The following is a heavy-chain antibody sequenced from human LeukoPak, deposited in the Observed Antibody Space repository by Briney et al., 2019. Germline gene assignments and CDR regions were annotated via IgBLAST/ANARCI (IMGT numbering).Heavy chain of an antibody. Sequence: SQTLSLTCTVSGGSISSGSYYWSWIRQPAGKGLEWIVRIYTSGSTNYNPSLKSRVTISVDTSKNQFSLKLSSVTAADTAVYYCAREGVAGTAWGQGTLVSVSS. CDR2: IYTSGST. V-gene: IGHV4-61*02. J-gene: IGHJ4*02. CDR3: AREGVAGTA. CDR1: GGSISSGSYY. D-gene: IGHD6-19*01.